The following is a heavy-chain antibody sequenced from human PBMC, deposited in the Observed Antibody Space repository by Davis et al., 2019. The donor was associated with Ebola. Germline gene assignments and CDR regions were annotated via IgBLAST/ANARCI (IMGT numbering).Heavy chain of an antibody. J-gene: IGHJ5*02. CDR2: TYYSSKWYN. CDR1: GDSVSSNSAA. Sequence: HPQTPSLPLYIPGDSVSSNSAAWNWLRQSPSRGLEWLGRTYYSSKWYNDYAVSVKSRITITLDTSNNQLSLQLNSVTPEDTAVYYCASGWLRGGGVDPWGQGTLVTVSS. V-gene: IGHV6-1*01. D-gene: IGHD5-12*01. CDR3: ASGWLRGGGVDP.